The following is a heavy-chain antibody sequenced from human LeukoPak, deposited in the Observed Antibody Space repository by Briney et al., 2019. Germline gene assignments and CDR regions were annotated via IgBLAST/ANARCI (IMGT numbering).Heavy chain of an antibody. J-gene: IGHJ5*02. Sequence: GGSLRLSCAASGFTVSSNYMSWVRQAPGKGLEWVAVISYDGIREYYADSVKGRFTISRDNSKNTLYLQMNSLRAEDTAVYYCARGYSSGGGPFDRWGQGTLVTVSS. V-gene: IGHV3-30*03. CDR2: ISYDGIRE. D-gene: IGHD6-19*01. CDR3: ARGYSSGGGPFDR. CDR1: GFTVSSNY.